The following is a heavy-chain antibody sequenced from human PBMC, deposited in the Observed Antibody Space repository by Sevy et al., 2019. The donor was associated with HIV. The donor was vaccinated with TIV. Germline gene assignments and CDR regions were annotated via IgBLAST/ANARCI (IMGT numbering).Heavy chain of an antibody. CDR2: IYWDDDK. V-gene: IGHV2-5*02. Sequence: SGPTLVNPTQTLTLTCTFSGFSFSTSGVGVGWIRQPPGKALEWLALIYWDDDKRYSPSLKSRLTITKDTSKDQVVLTMANMDPVDTGTDYCAHRRSKGITITEFDYWGQGTLVTVSS. D-gene: IGHD3-9*01. CDR3: AHRRSKGITITEFDY. CDR1: GFSFSTSGVG. J-gene: IGHJ4*02.